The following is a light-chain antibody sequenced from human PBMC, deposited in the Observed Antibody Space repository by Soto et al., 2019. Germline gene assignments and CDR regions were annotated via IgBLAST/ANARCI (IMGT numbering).Light chain of an antibody. J-gene: IGLJ2*01. V-gene: IGLV9-49*01. CDR2: VGTGGIVG. CDR3: GADHGSGSNFVV. CDR1: SGYSNYK. Sequence: QPVLTQPPSASASLGASVTLTCTLSSGYSNYKVDWYQQRPGKGPRFVMRVGTGGIVGSKGDGIPDRFSVLGSGLNRYLTIKNIQVEDESDYHCGADHGSGSNFVVFGGGTKLTVL.